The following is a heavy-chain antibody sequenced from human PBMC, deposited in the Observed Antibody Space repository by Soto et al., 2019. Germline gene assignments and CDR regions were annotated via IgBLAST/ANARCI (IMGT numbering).Heavy chain of an antibody. V-gene: IGHV4-31*03. CDR2: IYYTGST. CDR1: GGSISSGGHY. J-gene: IGHJ6*02. D-gene: IGHD6-19*01. CDR3: AREARSSGWFFYYGMDV. Sequence: SETLSLTCTVSGGSISSGGHYWSWIRQHPGKGLEWIGYIYYTGSTYNNPSLKSRVTISVDTSENQFSLKLRSVTAADTAVYYCAREARSSGWFFYYGMDVWGQGTTVTVSS.